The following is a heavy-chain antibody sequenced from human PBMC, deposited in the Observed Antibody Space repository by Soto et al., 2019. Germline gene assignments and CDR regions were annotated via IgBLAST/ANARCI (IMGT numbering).Heavy chain of an antibody. CDR2: TRNNANSYTT. Sequence: GGSQRLSYSASGFTFSDHYMDCVRQAPCKALEWVGRTRNNANSYTTEYAASVKGKFTISRDDSKNSLYLQMNSLKTEDTAVYYCVRENYDIWSGYYIGWFDPWGQGTLVTVSS. CDR3: VRENYDIWSGYYIGWFDP. CDR1: GFTFSDHY. V-gene: IGHV3-72*01. D-gene: IGHD3-3*01. J-gene: IGHJ5*02.